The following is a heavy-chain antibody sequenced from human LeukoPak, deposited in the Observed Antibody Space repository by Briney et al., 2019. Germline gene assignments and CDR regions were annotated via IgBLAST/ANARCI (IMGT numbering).Heavy chain of an antibody. V-gene: IGHV1-2*02. D-gene: IGHD3-10*01. CDR1: GYTFTGDN. J-gene: IGHJ6*02. CDR2: INPNSGGT. Sequence: ATVKVSCKASGYTFTGDNMHWVRQAPGQGLEWMGWINPNSGGTNYAQKFQGRVTMTRDTSISTAYMELSRLRSDDTAVYYCARVPLLWFAEFGGMDVWGQGTTVTVSS. CDR3: ARVPLLWFAEFGGMDV.